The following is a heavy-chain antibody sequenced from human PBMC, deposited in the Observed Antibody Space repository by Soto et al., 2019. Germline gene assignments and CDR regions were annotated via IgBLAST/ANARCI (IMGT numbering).Heavy chain of an antibody. Sequence: EVQLLESGGGLVQPGGSLRLSCAASGFTFSSYAMRWVRQAPGKGLEWVSTISGSGGSTYYVDSVKGRFTISRDNSKNTLYLQMNSLRAEDTAVYYCARRGSGSDYDYWGQGTLVTVSS. CDR2: ISGSGGST. V-gene: IGHV3-23*01. CDR1: GFTFSSYA. D-gene: IGHD1-26*01. J-gene: IGHJ4*02. CDR3: ARRGSGSDYDY.